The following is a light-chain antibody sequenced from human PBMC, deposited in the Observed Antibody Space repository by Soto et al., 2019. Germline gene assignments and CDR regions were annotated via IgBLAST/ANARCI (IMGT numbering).Light chain of an antibody. CDR1: QSVSSSY. CDR2: GAS. Sequence: EIVLTQSPGTLSLSPGERATLSCRASQSVSSSYLAWYQQKPGQAPRPLIYGASSRATGIPDRFSGSGFWTDFTLTISTLEPGDFAVYYCQQYGSSPLTFGGGTKVEIK. V-gene: IGKV3-20*01. CDR3: QQYGSSPLT. J-gene: IGKJ4*01.